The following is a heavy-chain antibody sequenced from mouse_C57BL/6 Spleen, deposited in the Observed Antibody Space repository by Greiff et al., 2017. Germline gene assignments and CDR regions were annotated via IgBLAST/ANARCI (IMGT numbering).Heavy chain of an antibody. CDR1: GYTFTSYW. Sequence: VQLQQPGAELVKPGASVKLSCKASGYTFTSYWMHWVKQRPGQGLEWIGRIHPSDSDTNYTQQFKGKATLTVDKSSSTAYLQLSSLTSEDSAVYFCANEYGDAWLAYWGKGTLVTVSA. J-gene: IGHJ3*01. D-gene: IGHD1-2*01. V-gene: IGHV1-74*01. CDR2: IHPSDSDT. CDR3: ANEYGDAWLAY.